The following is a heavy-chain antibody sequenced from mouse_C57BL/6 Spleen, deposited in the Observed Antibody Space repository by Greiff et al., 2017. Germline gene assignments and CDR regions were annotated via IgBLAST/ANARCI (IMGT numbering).Heavy chain of an antibody. Sequence: QVQLQQSGAELVRPGASVTLSCKASGYTFTDYEMHWVKQTPVHGLEWIGAIDPETGGTAYNQKFKGKAILTADKSSSTAYMELRSLTSEDSAVYYCTRGDYDGKGYFDVWGTGTTVTVSS. CDR3: TRGDYDGKGYFDV. CDR2: IDPETGGT. CDR1: GYTFTDYE. V-gene: IGHV1-15*01. J-gene: IGHJ1*03. D-gene: IGHD2-4*01.